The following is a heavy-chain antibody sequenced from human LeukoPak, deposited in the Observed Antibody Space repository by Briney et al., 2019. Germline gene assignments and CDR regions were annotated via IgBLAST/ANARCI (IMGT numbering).Heavy chain of an antibody. CDR1: GGSISSYY. V-gene: IGHV4-59*01. J-gene: IGHJ6*03. Sequence: SETLSLTCTVSGGSISSYYLSWIRQPPGKGLEWIGYIYYSGSTNYNPSLKSRVTISVDTSKNQFSLKLSSVTAADTAVYYCARGSATFFSAGLRDANMDVWGKGTTVTISS. D-gene: IGHD2-15*01. CDR2: IYYSGST. CDR3: ARGSATFFSAGLRDANMDV.